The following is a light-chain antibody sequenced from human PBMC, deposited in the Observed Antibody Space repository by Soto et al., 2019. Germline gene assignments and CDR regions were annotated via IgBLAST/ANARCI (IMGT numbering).Light chain of an antibody. Sequence: DIQLTQSPSFLSASVGDRVTITCRASQGISSHLAWYQQKPGRAPKLLIYAASTLQSGVPSSFSGSGSGTEFTLTISSLQPEDFATYYCLQRNSYPRTFGQGTKVEI. CDR1: QGISSH. CDR2: AAS. CDR3: LQRNSYPRT. J-gene: IGKJ1*01. V-gene: IGKV1-9*01.